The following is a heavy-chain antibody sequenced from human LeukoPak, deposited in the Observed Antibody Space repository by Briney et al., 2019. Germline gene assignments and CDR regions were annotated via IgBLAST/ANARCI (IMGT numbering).Heavy chain of an antibody. CDR3: AREFTNRIAAAGSYYYYGMDV. J-gene: IGHJ6*02. D-gene: IGHD6-13*01. V-gene: IGHV1-69*13. CDR2: IIPIFGTA. Sequence: GASVKVSCKASGGTFSSYAISWVRQAPGQGLEWMGGIIPIFGTANYAQKFQGRVTITADESTSTAYMELSSLRSEDTAVYYCAREFTNRIAAAGSYYYYGMDVWGQGTTVTVSS. CDR1: GGTFSSYA.